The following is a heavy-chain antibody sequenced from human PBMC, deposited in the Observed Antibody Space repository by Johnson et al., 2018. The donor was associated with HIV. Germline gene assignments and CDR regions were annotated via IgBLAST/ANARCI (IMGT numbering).Heavy chain of an antibody. V-gene: IGHV3-33*01. CDR2: IWYDGSNK. J-gene: IGHJ3*02. CDR3: ARSLSSSWYEGAFDI. Sequence: QVQLVESGGGVVQPGRSLRLSCAVSGFTFSSYGMHWVRQAPGKGLEWVAVIWYDGSNKYYADSVKGRFTISRDNSKNTLYLQMNSLRAGDTAVYYCARSLSSSWYEGAFDIWGQGTMVTVSS. CDR1: GFTFSSYG. D-gene: IGHD6-13*01.